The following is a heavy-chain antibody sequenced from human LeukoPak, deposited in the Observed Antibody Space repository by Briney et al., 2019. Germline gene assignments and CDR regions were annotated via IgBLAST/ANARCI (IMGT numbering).Heavy chain of an antibody. V-gene: IGHV1-69*01. D-gene: IGHD2-2*01. J-gene: IGHJ3*02. Sequence: SVKVSCKASGGTFSGYAISWVRQAPGQGLEWMGGIIPIFGTANYAQKFQGRVTITADESTSTAYMELSSLRSEDTAVYYCARDRCSSTSCYPMRDAFDIWGQGTMVTVSS. CDR2: IIPIFGTA. CDR1: GGTFSGYA. CDR3: ARDRCSSTSCYPMRDAFDI.